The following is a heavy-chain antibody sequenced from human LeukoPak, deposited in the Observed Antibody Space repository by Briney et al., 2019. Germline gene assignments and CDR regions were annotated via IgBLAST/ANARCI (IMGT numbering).Heavy chain of an antibody. J-gene: IGHJ4*02. CDR1: GFTFSSYA. D-gene: IGHD6-13*01. V-gene: IGHV3-23*01. CDR2: I. CDR3: ARDLGYSSSPDY. Sequence: GGSLGLSCAASGFTFSSYAMSWVRQAPGKGLEWVSAIKGRFTISRDNAKNSLYLQMNSLRAEDTAVYYCARDLGYSSSPDYWGQGTLVTVSS.